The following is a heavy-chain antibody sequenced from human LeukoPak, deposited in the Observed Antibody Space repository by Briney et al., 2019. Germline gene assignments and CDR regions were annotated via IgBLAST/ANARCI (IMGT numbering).Heavy chain of an antibody. CDR2: INPNSGGT. J-gene: IGHJ4*02. Sequence: ASVKVSCKASGYTFTGYYMHWVRQAPGQGLEWMGWINPNSGGTNYAQKFQGRVTITRDTSISTAYMELSRLRSDDTAVYYCARVMWTYYDFWSGYHFDYWGQGTLVTVSS. D-gene: IGHD3-3*01. V-gene: IGHV1-2*02. CDR3: ARVMWTYYDFWSGYHFDY. CDR1: GYTFTGYY.